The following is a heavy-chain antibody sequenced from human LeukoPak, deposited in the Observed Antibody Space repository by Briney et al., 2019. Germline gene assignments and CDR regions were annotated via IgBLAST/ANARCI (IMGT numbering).Heavy chain of an antibody. CDR1: GFTFSNYA. D-gene: IGHD3-22*01. CDR3: ARDYYDSSGYNHHY. CDR2: FSASGANT. V-gene: IGHV3-23*01. Sequence: GGSLRLSCAASGFTFSNYAMSWVRQAPRKGPEWLSTFSASGANTYYADSVKGRFTISRDNSKNTLYLQMNSLRAEDTAVYYCARDYYDSSGYNHHYWGQGTLVTVSS. J-gene: IGHJ4*02.